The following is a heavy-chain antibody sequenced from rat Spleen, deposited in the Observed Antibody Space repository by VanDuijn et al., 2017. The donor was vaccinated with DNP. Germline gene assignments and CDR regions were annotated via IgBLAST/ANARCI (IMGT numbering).Heavy chain of an antibody. D-gene: IGHD1-4*01. CDR1: GFTFSNYY. J-gene: IGHJ4*01. CDR2: ISYDGSGT. V-gene: IGHV5-29*01. Sequence: EVQLVESGGGLVQPGRSLKLSCAASGFTFSNYYMAWVRQAPTKGLEWVATISYDGSGTSFRDSVKGRVTVSRDNAQSTLYLQMDSLRSEDTATYYCTTGLPGYPDAWGQGASVTVSS. CDR3: TTGLPGYPDA.